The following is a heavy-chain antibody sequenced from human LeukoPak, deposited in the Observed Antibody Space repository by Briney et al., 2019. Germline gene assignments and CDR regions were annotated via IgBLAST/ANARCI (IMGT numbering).Heavy chain of an antibody. CDR1: GFTFSNYA. V-gene: IGHV3-23*01. Sequence: GGSLRLSCAASGFTFSNYAMSWVRQAPGKGLEWVSAIDAGGNTYYPDSVKGRFTISRDNSKNTLYLQMNSLRAEETAVYYCVKEWALPLTGIDYWGQGTLVTVSS. CDR2: IDAGGNT. CDR3: VKEWALPLTGIDY. J-gene: IGHJ4*02. D-gene: IGHD3-9*01.